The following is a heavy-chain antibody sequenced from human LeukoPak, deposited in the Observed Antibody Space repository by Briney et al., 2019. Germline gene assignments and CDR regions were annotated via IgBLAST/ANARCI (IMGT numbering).Heavy chain of an antibody. V-gene: IGHV3-23*01. Sequence: AGGSLRLSCAASGFSFNNYAMSWVRQAPGKGLEWVSAISTTGGSTYYADSVKGRFTISRDNSKNALSLQMDSLRVEDTAVYYCAKDWTTVVTPKGYYFDSWGRRALVTVSS. D-gene: IGHD4-23*01. J-gene: IGHJ4*02. CDR1: GFSFNNYA. CDR2: ISTTGGST. CDR3: AKDWTTVVTPKGYYFDS.